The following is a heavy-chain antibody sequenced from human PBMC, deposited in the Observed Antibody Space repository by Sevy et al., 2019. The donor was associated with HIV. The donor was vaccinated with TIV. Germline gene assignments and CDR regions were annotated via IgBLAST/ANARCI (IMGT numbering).Heavy chain of an antibody. V-gene: IGHV3-53*01. J-gene: IGHJ4*02. Sequence: GGSLRLSCAASGFSISENYMSWVRQTPGKRLEWVSVIYIGDSTFYADSVKGRFTISRDNSKNTLLLQMNSLRDEDTAVYYCASGLLRYFFDYWGQGTLVTVSS. CDR1: GFSISENY. D-gene: IGHD3-22*01. CDR3: ASGLLRYFFDY. CDR2: IYIGDST.